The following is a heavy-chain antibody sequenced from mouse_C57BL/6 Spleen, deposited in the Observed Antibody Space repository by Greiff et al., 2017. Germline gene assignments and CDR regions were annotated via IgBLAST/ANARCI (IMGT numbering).Heavy chain of an antibody. D-gene: IGHD2-4*01. CDR3: ERKGVYDYDFDY. V-gene: IGHV1-22*01. CDR1: GYTFTDYN. CDR2: INPNNGGT. Sequence: VQLMESGPELVKPGASVTMSCKVSGYTFTDYNMHWVKQSHGKSLEWIGYINPNNGGTSYNQKFKGKATLTVNKSSNTAYMEHRSLTSEDSAVYCCERKGVYDYDFDYWGQGTTLTVSS. J-gene: IGHJ2*01.